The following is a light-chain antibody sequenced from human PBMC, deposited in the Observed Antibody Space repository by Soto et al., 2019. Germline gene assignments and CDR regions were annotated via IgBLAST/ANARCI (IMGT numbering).Light chain of an antibody. CDR3: QQRSNWPPIT. Sequence: EIVLTQSPGTLALSPGERASPSCRASQSISSNYLAWFQQKPGQAPRLLIYDASNRATGIPARFSGSGSGTDFTLTISSLEPEDFAVYYCQQRSNWPPITFGQGTRLEIK. J-gene: IGKJ5*01. V-gene: IGKV3-11*01. CDR2: DAS. CDR1: QSISSNY.